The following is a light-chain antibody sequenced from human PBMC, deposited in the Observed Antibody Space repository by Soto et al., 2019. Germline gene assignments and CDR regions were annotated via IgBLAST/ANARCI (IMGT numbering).Light chain of an antibody. CDR1: STDVGGYKY. CDR3: ISYTSSDTYV. V-gene: IGLV2-14*01. Sequence: ALTQPASVSRSHGQSITISCTGTSTDVGGYKYVSWYQQHPGKAPKLMIYDVTSRPSGISNRFSGSKSGNTAFLIISGLQAEDEADYYSISYTSSDTYVFGTGTKVTVL. J-gene: IGLJ1*01. CDR2: DVT.